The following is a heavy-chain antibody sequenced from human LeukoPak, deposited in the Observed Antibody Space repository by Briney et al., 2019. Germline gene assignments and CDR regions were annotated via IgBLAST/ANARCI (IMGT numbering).Heavy chain of an antibody. Sequence: GGSLRLSCAASGFTFSSYSMNWVRQAPGKGLEWVSSISSSSSYIYYADSVKGRFTISRDNAKNTLYLQMNSLRAEDTAVYYCAREVTGIDLYGMDVWGQGTTVTVSS. CDR2: ISSSSSYI. CDR1: GFTFSSYS. J-gene: IGHJ6*02. CDR3: AREVTGIDLYGMDV. V-gene: IGHV3-21*01. D-gene: IGHD5-18*01.